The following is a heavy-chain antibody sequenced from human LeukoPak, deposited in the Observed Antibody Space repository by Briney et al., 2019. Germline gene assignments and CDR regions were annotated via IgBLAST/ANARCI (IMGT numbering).Heavy chain of an antibody. D-gene: IGHD6-19*01. J-gene: IGHJ4*02. CDR1: GFTFSSYA. V-gene: IGHV3-30*04. Sequence: PGGSLRLSCAASGFTFSSYAMHWIRQAPGKGLEWVAVISYDGSNKYYADSVKGRFTISRDNSKNTLYLQMNSLRAEDTAVYYCAKDHSSGWPYCFPYWGQGTLVTVSS. CDR2: ISYDGSNK. CDR3: AKDHSSGWPYCFPY.